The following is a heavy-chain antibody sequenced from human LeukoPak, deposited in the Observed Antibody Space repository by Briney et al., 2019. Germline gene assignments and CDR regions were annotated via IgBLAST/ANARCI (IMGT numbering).Heavy chain of an antibody. V-gene: IGHV4-4*07. J-gene: IGHJ4*02. CDR1: GGSISSYY. D-gene: IGHD3-22*01. CDR2: IYTSGSS. Sequence: SETLSLTCTVSGGSISSYYWSWIRQPAGKGLEWIGRIYTSGSSNYNPSLKSRVTISVDTSKNQFSLKLSSVTAADTAVYYCARGREYYYDSSGYFEWGQGTLVTVSS. CDR3: ARGREYYYDSSGYFE.